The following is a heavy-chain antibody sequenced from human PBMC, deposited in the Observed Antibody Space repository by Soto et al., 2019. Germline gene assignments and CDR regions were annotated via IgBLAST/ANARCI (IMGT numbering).Heavy chain of an antibody. CDR2: IDPDDSYT. D-gene: IGHD2-15*01. CDR1: GYSFTNYW. V-gene: IGHV5-10-1*01. Sequence: GESLKISCKGSGYSFTNYWTNWVRQMPGKGLEWMGRIDPDDSYTNYSPSFQGHVTISVDKSISTAYLQWSSLQASDTAIYYCARLPPPTYCSGGTCSGYWGQGTLVTVSS. CDR3: ARLPPPTYCSGGTCSGY. J-gene: IGHJ4*02.